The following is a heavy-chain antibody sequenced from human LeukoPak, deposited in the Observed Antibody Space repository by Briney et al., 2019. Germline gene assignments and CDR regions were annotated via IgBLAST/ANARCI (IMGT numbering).Heavy chain of an antibody. CDR2: ISSSISYI. CDR1: GFTFSSYR. D-gene: IGHD4-17*01. J-gene: IGHJ4*02. CDR3: ARAENDYGDYYFDY. Sequence: GGSLRLSCAASGFTFSSYRMNWVRQAPGKGLEWVSSISSSISYIYYADSVKGRFTISRDNAKNSLYLQMTSLRAEETAVYYCARAENDYGDYYFDYWGQGTLVTVSS. V-gene: IGHV3-21*01.